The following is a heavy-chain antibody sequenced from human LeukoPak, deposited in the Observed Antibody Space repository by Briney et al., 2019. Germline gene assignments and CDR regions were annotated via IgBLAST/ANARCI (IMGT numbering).Heavy chain of an antibody. V-gene: IGHV3-33*06. CDR2: IWYDGSNK. D-gene: IGHD3-22*01. Sequence: GGSLRLSCAASGFTFSSYGMHWVRQAPGKGLEWVAVIWYDGSNKYYADSVKGRFTTSRDNSKNTLYLQMNSLRAEDTAVYYCAKDRYYDSSGYSNDYWGQGTLVTVSS. J-gene: IGHJ4*02. CDR3: AKDRYYDSSGYSNDY. CDR1: GFTFSSYG.